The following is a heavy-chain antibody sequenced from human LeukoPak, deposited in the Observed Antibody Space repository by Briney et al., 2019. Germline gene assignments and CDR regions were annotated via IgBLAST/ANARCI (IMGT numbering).Heavy chain of an antibody. CDR3: ARARSGSYYTGYYYYGMDV. D-gene: IGHD1-26*01. CDR2: IYTSGST. Sequence: SETLSLTCTVSGGSISSYYWSWIRQPAGKGLEWIGRIYTSGSTNYNPSLKNRVTMSVDTSKNQFSLKLSSVTAADTAVYYCARARSGSYYTGYYYYGMDVWGQGTTVTVSS. V-gene: IGHV4-4*07. J-gene: IGHJ6*02. CDR1: GGSISSYY.